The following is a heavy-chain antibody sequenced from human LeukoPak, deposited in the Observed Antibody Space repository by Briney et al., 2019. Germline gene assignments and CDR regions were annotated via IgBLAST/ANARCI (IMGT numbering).Heavy chain of an antibody. CDR3: ARVGSYGHNLLDY. CDR1: GGSISSSSYY. CDR2: IYYSGTT. D-gene: IGHD5-18*01. V-gene: IGHV4-39*07. Sequence: PSETLSLTCTVSGGSISSSSYYWGWIRQPPGKGLEWIGSIYYSGTTHYNPSLKSRVTISLDTSKNQFSLRLTSVTAADTAVYYCARVGSYGHNLLDYWGQGTLVTVSS. J-gene: IGHJ4*02.